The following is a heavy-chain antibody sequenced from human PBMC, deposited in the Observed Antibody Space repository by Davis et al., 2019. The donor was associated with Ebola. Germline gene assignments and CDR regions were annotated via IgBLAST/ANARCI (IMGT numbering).Heavy chain of an antibody. CDR2: IRSKANSYAT. CDR1: GFTFSGSA. D-gene: IGHD3-3*01. V-gene: IGHV3-73*01. CDR3: TRGFWSGSSDYYMDV. Sequence: PGGSLRLSCAASGFTFSGSAMHWVRQASGIGLEWVGRIRSKANSYATAYAASVKGRFTISRDDSKNTAYLQMNSLKTEDTAVYYCTRGFWSGSSDYYMDVWGKGTTVTVSS. J-gene: IGHJ6*03.